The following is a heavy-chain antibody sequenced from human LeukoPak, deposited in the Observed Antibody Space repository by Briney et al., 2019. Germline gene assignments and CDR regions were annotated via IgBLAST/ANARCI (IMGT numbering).Heavy chain of an antibody. D-gene: IGHD6-13*01. J-gene: IGHJ6*02. CDR3: ASGRQQLAHYGMDV. CDR1: GGSISSSSYY. CDR2: IYYSGST. V-gene: IGHV4-39*07. Sequence: SETLSLTCTVSGGSISSSSYYWGWIRQPPGKGLEWIGSIYYSGSTYYNPSLKSRVTISVDTSKNQFSLKLSSVTAADTAVYYCASGRQQLAHYGMDVWGQGTTVTVSS.